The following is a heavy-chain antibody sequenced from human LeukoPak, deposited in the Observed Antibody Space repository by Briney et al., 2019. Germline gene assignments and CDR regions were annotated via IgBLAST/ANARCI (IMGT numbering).Heavy chain of an antibody. CDR2: IYPGDCDT. J-gene: IGHJ4*02. D-gene: IGHD3-22*01. V-gene: IGHV5-51*01. CDR3: ARGYYYDSSGYYFHYFDY. Sequence: GESLKISCKGSGYSFTSYWIGWVRQMPGKGLEWMGIIYPGDCDTRYSPSFQGQVTISADKFISTAYLQWSSLKASDAAMYYCARGYYYDSSGYYFHYFDYWGQGTLVTVSS. CDR1: GYSFTSYW.